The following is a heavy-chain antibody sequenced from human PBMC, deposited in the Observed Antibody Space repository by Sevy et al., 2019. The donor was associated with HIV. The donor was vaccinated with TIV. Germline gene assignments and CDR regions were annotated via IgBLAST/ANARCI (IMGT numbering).Heavy chain of an antibody. V-gene: IGHV1-24*01. CDR2: FDPEHGET. J-gene: IGHJ4*02. Sequence: ASVKVSCKVSGYTLTKLSMHWVRQAPGKGLEWMGSFDPEHGETFYAQKFQGRITMTEDTSTDTAYMELSSLRSEDTAVYYCATTKDYYESSGSPFHHWGQGTLVTVSS. CDR1: GYTLTKLS. CDR3: ATTKDYYESSGSPFHH. D-gene: IGHD3-22*01.